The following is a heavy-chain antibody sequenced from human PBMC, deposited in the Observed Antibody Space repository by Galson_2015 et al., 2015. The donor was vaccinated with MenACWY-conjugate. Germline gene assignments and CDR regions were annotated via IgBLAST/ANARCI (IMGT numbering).Heavy chain of an antibody. V-gene: IGHV5-51*01. J-gene: IGHJ4*02. D-gene: IGHD1-26*01. CDR3: ARGPRGQLPGVDFDY. Sequence: QSGAEVKKPGESLKISCKTTGYSFTTYWIAWVRQMPGTGLEWMGLISPGDSNTRYSPSFQGQVTISADKSISTAYLQMNSLRAEDTAIYYCARGPRGQLPGVDFDYWGQGTLVTVSS. CDR2: ISPGDSNT. CDR1: GYSFTTYW.